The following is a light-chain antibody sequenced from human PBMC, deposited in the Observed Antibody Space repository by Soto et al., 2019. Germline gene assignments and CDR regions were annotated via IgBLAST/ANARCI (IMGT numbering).Light chain of an antibody. CDR3: QQYGSSPEWT. CDR1: QSVSSSY. J-gene: IGKJ1*01. CDR2: GAS. V-gene: IGKV3-20*01. Sequence: EIVLTQSPGTLSLSPGERATLSCRASQSVSSSYLAWYQQKPGQAPRLLIYGASRRATGIPDRFSGSGSGTDFTLTISRLEAEDFAVYYCQQYGSSPEWTFGQGTKVDNK.